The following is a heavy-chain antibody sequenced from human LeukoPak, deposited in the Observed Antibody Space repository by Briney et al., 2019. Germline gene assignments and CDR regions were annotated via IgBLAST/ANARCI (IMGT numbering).Heavy chain of an antibody. CDR1: GYTFTSYG. J-gene: IGHJ4*02. Sequence: ASVKVSSKASGYTFTSYGISWVRQAPGQGLEWMGWISAYNGNTNYAQKLQGRVTMTTDTSTSTAYMELRSLRSDDTAVYYCARESGAVYCSSTSCYISPDYWGQGTLVTVSS. V-gene: IGHV1-18*01. CDR2: ISAYNGNT. CDR3: ARESGAVYCSSTSCYISPDY. D-gene: IGHD2-2*02.